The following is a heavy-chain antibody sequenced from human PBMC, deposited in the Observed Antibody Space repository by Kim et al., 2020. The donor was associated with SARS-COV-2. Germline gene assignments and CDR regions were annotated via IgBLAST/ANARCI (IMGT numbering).Heavy chain of an antibody. D-gene: IGHD3-3*01. CDR1: GFTFSTYW. J-gene: IGHJ6*02. CDR3: ARAPGRRNGYYGSRQYNYAMDV. CDR2: VDQDGGEK. V-gene: IGHV3-7*03. Sequence: GGSLRLSCAASGFTFSTYWMSWFRQAPGKGLEWVANVDQDGGEKYHVDSVQGRFTISRDNAKNSLYLQMNSLRADDTAVYYCARAPGRRNGYYGSRQYNYAMDVWGQGTTVTVSS.